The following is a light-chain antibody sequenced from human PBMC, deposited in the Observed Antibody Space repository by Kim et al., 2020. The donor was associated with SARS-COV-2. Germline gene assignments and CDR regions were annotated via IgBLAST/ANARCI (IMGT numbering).Light chain of an antibody. V-gene: IGKV1-5*03. CDR2: KAS. Sequence: DVQMTQSPSTLSASIGDRVTITCRASQSISSWLAWYQQKPGKAPRLLIYKASNLESGVPSRFSGSGSGTEFTLTISSLQPDDFSTYYCQHYNSYSLIFGGGTKLEIK. CDR3: QHYNSYSLI. J-gene: IGKJ4*01. CDR1: QSISSW.